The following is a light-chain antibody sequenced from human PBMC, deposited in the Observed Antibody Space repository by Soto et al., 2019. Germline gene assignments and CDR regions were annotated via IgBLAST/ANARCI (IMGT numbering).Light chain of an antibody. Sequence: QPVLTQPASVSGSPGQSITISCTGTSSDLGTSKLVSWYQQHPGKAPRLMIYDGSQRPSGVSNRFSGSKSGNTASLTISGLQAEDEADYYCCSYAGSRPYDVFATGTKLTVL. J-gene: IGLJ1*01. CDR3: CSYAGSRPYDV. CDR2: DGS. V-gene: IGLV2-23*01. CDR1: SSDLGTSKL.